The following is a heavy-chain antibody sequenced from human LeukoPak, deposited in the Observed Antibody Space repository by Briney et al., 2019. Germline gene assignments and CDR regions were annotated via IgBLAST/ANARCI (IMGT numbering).Heavy chain of an antibody. V-gene: IGHV5-51*01. Sequence: GESLKISCKGSGYSFTSYWIGWVRQMPGKGLEWMGIIYPGDSDTRYSPSFQGQVTISADKSISTAYLQWSSLKASATAMYYCARVVAAAGSFYYFDYWGQGTLVTVSS. CDR2: IYPGDSDT. J-gene: IGHJ4*02. CDR3: ARVVAAAGSFYYFDY. CDR1: GYSFTSYW. D-gene: IGHD6-13*01.